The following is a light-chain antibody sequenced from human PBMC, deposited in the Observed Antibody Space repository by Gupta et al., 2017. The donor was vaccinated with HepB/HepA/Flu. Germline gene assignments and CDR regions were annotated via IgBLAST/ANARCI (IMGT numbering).Light chain of an antibody. J-gene: IGKJ1*01. V-gene: IGKV3-20*01. CDR2: GAS. Sequence: IVLTQSAGTLSLSPGETATLSCRASQSVSSNFLAWYQQKPGQAPRLLIYGASSRATGISDRFSGSGSETDFALTISRLEPEDFAVYYCQQYGNSPQTFGQGTKVEI. CDR3: QQYGNSPQT. CDR1: QSVSSNF.